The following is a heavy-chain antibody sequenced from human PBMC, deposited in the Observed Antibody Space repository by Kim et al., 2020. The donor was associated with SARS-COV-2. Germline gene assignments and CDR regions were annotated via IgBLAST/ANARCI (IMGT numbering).Heavy chain of an antibody. V-gene: IGHV4-39*01. CDR3: AGRVQGVISY. D-gene: IGHD3-10*01. CDR2: T. J-gene: IGHJ4*02. Sequence: TYYHPSLKSRVTISVDTSKKQFSLKLSSVTAADPAVYYCAGRVQGVISYWGQGTLVTVSS.